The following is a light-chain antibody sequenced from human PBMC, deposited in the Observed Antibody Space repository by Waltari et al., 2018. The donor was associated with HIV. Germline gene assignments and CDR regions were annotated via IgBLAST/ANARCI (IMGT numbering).Light chain of an antibody. CDR2: EVT. V-gene: IGLV2-14*01. J-gene: IGLJ2*01. CDR3: SSFTGTSTLVI. CDR1: SSDVGDYNF. Sequence: QSALTQPASVSGSPGQSITISCTATSSDVGDYNFVSWYQQHPGKAPKLLIYEVTNRPSGVSDRFSASKSGNTASLTVSGLQAEDEADYYCSSFTGTSTLVIFGGGTKLTVL.